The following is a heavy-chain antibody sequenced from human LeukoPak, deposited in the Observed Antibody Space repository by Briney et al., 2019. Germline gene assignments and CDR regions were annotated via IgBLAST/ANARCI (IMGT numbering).Heavy chain of an antibody. CDR2: IHTSGST. CDR1: GNSISSGDNY. D-gene: IGHD6-13*01. V-gene: IGHV4-61*02. Sequence: SQTLSLTCTVSGNSISSGDNYWSWIRQPAGKGLEWIGRIHTSGSTNYNPSLKSRVTISGDTSKNQFSLRLSSVTAADTAVYYCARSVRAPGTHWFDPWGQGALVTISS. J-gene: IGHJ5*02. CDR3: ARSVRAPGTHWFDP.